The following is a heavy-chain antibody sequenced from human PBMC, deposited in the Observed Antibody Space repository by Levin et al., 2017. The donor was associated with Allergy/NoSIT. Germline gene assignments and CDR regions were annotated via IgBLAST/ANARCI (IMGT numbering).Heavy chain of an antibody. CDR3: TRVGLMVRRYNWFDP. Sequence: PGGSLRLSCTASGFTFGDYAMSWFRQAPGKGLEWVGFIRSKAYGGTTEYAASVKGRFTISRDDSKSIAYLQMNSLKTEDTAVYYCTRVGLMVRRYNWFDPWGQGTLVTVSS. V-gene: IGHV3-49*03. D-gene: IGHD3-10*01. CDR1: GFTFGDYA. CDR2: IRSKAYGGTT. J-gene: IGHJ5*02.